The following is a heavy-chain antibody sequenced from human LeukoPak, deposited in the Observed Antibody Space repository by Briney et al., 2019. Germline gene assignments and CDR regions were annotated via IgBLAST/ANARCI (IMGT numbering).Heavy chain of an antibody. J-gene: IGHJ3*02. D-gene: IGHD1-26*01. V-gene: IGHV4-34*01. CDR3: ARTKILRNLRNAFDI. Sequence: PSETLSLTCTVSGGSISGYYWSWIRQPPGKGLEWIGEINHSGSTNYNPSLKSRVTISVDTSKNQFSLKLSSVTAADTAVYYCARTKILRNLRNAFDIWGQGTMVTVSS. CDR2: INHSGST. CDR1: GGSISGYY.